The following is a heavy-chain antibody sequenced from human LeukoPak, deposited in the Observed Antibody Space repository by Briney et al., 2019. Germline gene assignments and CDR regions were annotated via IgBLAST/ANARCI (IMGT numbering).Heavy chain of an antibody. D-gene: IGHD3-16*01. V-gene: IGHV1-2*02. CDR3: ARDGALDY. Sequence: ASVKVSCKASGYTFIDYYIHWVRQAPGQGLEWMGWLNPNSGGTNYAQKFQGRVTMTRDTSISTAYIEVSRLRSDDTAFYYCARDGALDYWGQGTLVTASS. CDR1: GYTFIDYY. CDR2: LNPNSGGT. J-gene: IGHJ4*02.